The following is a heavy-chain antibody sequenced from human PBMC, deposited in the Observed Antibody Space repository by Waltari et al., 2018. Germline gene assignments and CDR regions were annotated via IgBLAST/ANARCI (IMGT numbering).Heavy chain of an antibody. CDR2: IYYSGST. Sequence: QVQLQESGPGLVKPSETLSLTCTVSGGSISSHYWSWIRQPPGKGLEWIGDIYYSGSTNYTPSLKSRVTISVDTSKNQFSLKLSSVTAADTAVYYCARAGIVGATVDYWGQGTLVTVSS. J-gene: IGHJ4*02. V-gene: IGHV4-59*11. CDR3: ARAGIVGATVDY. CDR1: GGSISSHY. D-gene: IGHD1-26*01.